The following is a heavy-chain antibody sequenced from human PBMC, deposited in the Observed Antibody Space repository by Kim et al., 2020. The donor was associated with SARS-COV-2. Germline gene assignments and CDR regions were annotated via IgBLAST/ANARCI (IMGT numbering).Heavy chain of an antibody. D-gene: IGHD2-21*02. Sequence: ETLSLTCSVSGGSISSNYWNWIRQPAGKGLEWIGRIYPSGSTNYNPSLKSRVTMSVDTSKNQFSLKLSSVTAADTAVYYCARVRDLYPTDGFDIWGQGTMVTVS. V-gene: IGHV4-4*07. J-gene: IGHJ3*02. CDR3: ARVRDLYPTDGFDI. CDR1: GGSISSNY. CDR2: IYPSGST.